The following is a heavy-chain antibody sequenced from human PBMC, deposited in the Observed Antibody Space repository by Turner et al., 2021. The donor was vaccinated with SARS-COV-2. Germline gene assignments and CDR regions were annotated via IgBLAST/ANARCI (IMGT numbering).Heavy chain of an antibody. CDR3: ATVFAVAGLSYGMDV. CDR1: GYTLTELS. J-gene: IGHJ6*02. D-gene: IGHD6-19*01. CDR2: FDPEDVET. V-gene: IGHV1-24*01. Sequence: HVQLVHSGDEVQQPGASVKVSCKVSGYTLTELSMHWVRQAPGKGLEWMVGFDPEDVETIYAQKFQGRVTMTEDTSTDTAYMELSSLRSEDTAVYYCATVFAVAGLSYGMDVWGQGTTVTVSS.